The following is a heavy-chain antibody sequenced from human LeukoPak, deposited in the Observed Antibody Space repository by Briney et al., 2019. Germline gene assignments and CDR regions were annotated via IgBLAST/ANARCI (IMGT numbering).Heavy chain of an antibody. V-gene: IGHV4-4*08. CDR1: GDSISTYH. D-gene: IGHD3-3*01. CDR3: ARITDRTIFGEIMHGFDI. CDR2: IYSSGST. J-gene: IGHJ3*02. Sequence: SETLSLTCSVSGDSISTYHWSWLRQPPGKGLEWIGYIYSSGSTNYNPSLKSRGTISVDTSNNQFSLKLSSVTAADTAVYYCARITDRTIFGEIMHGFDIWGQGTPVTVSS.